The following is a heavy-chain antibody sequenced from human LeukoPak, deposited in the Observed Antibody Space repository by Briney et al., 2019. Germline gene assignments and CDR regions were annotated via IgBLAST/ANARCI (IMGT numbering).Heavy chain of an antibody. D-gene: IGHD3-22*01. V-gene: IGHV4-39*01. CDR3: ARGRKNYDSSGYYLFHY. CDR1: GGSISSSSYY. CDR2: IYYSGST. J-gene: IGHJ4*02. Sequence: SETLSLTCTVSGGSISSSSYYWGWIRQPPGKGLEWIGSIYYSGSTYYSPSLKSRVTISVDTSKNQISLKLSSVTAADTAVYYCARGRKNYDSSGYYLFHYWGQGTLVTVSS.